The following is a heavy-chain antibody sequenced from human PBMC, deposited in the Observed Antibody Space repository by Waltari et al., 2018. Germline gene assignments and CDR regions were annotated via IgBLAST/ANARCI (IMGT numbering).Heavy chain of an antibody. V-gene: IGHV3-23*04. CDR2: IGDSGRKT. CDR1: GFTFSHYA. D-gene: IGHD3-10*01. J-gene: IGHJ6*02. Sequence: EVQVVESGGGLVQPGGSLRLSCASSGFTFSHYAMRRVRQVPGRGLQWVSGIGDSGRKTYYTESVKGRFTISRDNSKNMVYLQMNSLRDEDTAIYYCAKDKSNSEFYYHGMDVWGRGTTVTVSS. CDR3: AKDKSNSEFYYHGMDV.